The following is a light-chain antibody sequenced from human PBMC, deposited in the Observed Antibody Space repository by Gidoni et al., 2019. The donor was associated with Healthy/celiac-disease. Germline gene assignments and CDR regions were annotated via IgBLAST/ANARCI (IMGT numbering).Light chain of an antibody. V-gene: IGKV3-11*01. CDR2: DAS. CDR3: QQRSHWPPE. J-gene: IGKJ1*01. CDR1: QSVSSY. Sequence: EIVLTQSPATLSLSPGERATLSCRASQSVSSYLAWYQQKPGQAPRLLIYDASNRATGIPARFSGSGSGTDFTLTISSLEPEDFAVYYCQQRSHWPPEFXQXTKVEIK.